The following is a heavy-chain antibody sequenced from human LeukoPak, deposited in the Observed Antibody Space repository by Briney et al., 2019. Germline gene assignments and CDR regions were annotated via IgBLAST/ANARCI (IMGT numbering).Heavy chain of an antibody. V-gene: IGHV3-30*18. CDR2: ISHDGSRQ. CDR3: VKDRFLEAYGMEV. Sequence: GGSLRLSCAVSGFTFSSYGMHWVRQTPGKGLEWVAVISHDGSRQYYTDSVKGRFTISRDDSKNTLYLQMNGLRAEDTAVYYGVKDRFLEAYGMEVRGQGTTVIVSS. CDR1: GFTFSSYG. J-gene: IGHJ6*02. D-gene: IGHD3-3*01.